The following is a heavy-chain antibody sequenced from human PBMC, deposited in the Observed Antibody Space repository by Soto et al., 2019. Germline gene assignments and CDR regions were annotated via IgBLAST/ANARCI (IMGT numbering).Heavy chain of an antibody. CDR3: ARGPSGDKVDY. J-gene: IGHJ4*02. Sequence: QVQLQESGPRLVSPSQTLSLTCTVSGGSISSAAYCWSWIRQSPDKGLEWIGHIYDGGPTYSSPSLKGRVTIPADTSETQFSLKLNSVSAADTAVYYCARGPSGDKVDYWGQGIQVTVSS. V-gene: IGHV4-30-4*01. CDR1: GGSISSAAYC. D-gene: IGHD7-27*01. CDR2: IYDGGPT.